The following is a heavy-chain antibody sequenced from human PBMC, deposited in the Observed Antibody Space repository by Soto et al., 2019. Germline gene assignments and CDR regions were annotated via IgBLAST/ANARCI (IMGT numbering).Heavy chain of an antibody. J-gene: IGHJ6*03. CDR1: GYTFTSHG. CDR2: ISAHNGDT. CDR3: ARMVRGSNIDYYYYMDV. Sequence: QVHLVQSGGEVKKPGASVKVSCKASGYTFTSHGISWVRQAPGHGLEWMGWISAHNGDTNYAQKLQGRVTVTTDTPTNTAYMELRCLRSEDTAVYYCARMVRGSNIDYYYYMDVWGKGTTVTVSS. V-gene: IGHV1-18*01. D-gene: IGHD3-10*01.